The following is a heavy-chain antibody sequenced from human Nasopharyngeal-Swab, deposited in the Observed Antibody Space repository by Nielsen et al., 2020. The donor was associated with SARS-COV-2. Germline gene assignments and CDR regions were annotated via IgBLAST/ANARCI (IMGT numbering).Heavy chain of an antibody. V-gene: IGHV4-59*01. J-gene: IGHJ5*02. CDR1: GGSISSYY. D-gene: IGHD3-10*01. CDR3: ATYTSITMVRGVIGWFDP. CDR2: IYYSGST. Sequence: SDTLSLTCTVSGGSISSYYWSWIRQPPGKGLEWIGYIYYSGSTNYNPSLKSRVTISVDTSKNQFSLKLSSVTAADTAVYYCATYTSITMVRGVIGWFDPWGQGTLVTVSS.